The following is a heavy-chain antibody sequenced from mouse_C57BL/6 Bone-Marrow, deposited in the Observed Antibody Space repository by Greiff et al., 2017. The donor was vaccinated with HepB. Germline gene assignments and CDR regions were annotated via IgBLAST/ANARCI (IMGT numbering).Heavy chain of an antibody. D-gene: IGHD2-4*01. Sequence: VQLQQSGAELVRPGASVKLSCTASGFNIKDYYMHWVKQRPEQGLEWIGRIDPEDGDTEYAPKFQGKATMTADTSSNTAYLQLSSLTSEDTAVYYCTTDFLITTVPSMDYWGQGTSVTVSS. V-gene: IGHV14-1*01. CDR1: GFNIKDYY. J-gene: IGHJ4*01. CDR2: IDPEDGDT. CDR3: TTDFLITTVPSMDY.